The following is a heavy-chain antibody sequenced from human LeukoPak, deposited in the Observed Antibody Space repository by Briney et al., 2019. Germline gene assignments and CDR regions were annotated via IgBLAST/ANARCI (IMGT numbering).Heavy chain of an antibody. CDR3: ARDSGLVVVTAFDY. D-gene: IGHD2-21*02. Sequence: GASVKVSCKASGYTFTSYYMHWVRQAPGQGLEWMGWISAYNGNTNYAQKLQGRVTMTTDTSTSTAYMELRSLRSDDTAVYYCARDSGLVVVTAFDYWGQGTLVTVSS. V-gene: IGHV1-18*04. J-gene: IGHJ4*02. CDR1: GYTFTSYY. CDR2: ISAYNGNT.